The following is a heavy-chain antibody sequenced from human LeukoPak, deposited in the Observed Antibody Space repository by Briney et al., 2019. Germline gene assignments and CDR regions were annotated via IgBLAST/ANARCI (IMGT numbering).Heavy chain of an antibody. Sequence: ASVKVSCKASGYTFTGNYLHWVRQAPGQGLEWMGWINPKSGGTTFAQKFQGRVIMTRDTSSSTAYMELSRLRSDDTAVYNCAGDHCTSSGCYEYYYNGMDVWGQGTTVTVSS. CDR3: AGDHCTSSGCYEYYYNGMDV. V-gene: IGHV1-2*02. D-gene: IGHD2-2*01. CDR1: GYTFTGNY. CDR2: INPKSGGT. J-gene: IGHJ6*02.